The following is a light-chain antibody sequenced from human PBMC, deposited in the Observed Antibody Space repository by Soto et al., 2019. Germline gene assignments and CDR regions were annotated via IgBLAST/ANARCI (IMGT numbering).Light chain of an antibody. Sequence: QSVLTQPASVSGSPGQSITISCTGSRSDIGGYDFVSWYQHHPGKVTKLMIFDVSNRPSRISSRFSGSKSGNTASLTISGLQTDDEADYYCSSYSDTATRVFGSGTKVTVL. J-gene: IGLJ1*01. CDR1: RSDIGGYDF. CDR2: DVS. V-gene: IGLV2-14*03. CDR3: SSYSDTATRV.